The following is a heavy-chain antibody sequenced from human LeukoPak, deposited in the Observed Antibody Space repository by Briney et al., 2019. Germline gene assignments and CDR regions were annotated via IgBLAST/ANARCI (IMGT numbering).Heavy chain of an antibody. D-gene: IGHD2-8*01. CDR2: ISSSGSA. V-gene: IGHV4-4*08. CDR3: ATAPNPDYFDY. Sequence: SETLSLTCTVSGDSIGQDYWKWIRQPPGRGLEWIGHISSSGSANYNPSLKSRVAISVDRSKNQFSLRLNSVTAADMAFYYCATAPNPDYFDYWGQGTLATVSS. CDR1: GDSIGQDY. J-gene: IGHJ4*02.